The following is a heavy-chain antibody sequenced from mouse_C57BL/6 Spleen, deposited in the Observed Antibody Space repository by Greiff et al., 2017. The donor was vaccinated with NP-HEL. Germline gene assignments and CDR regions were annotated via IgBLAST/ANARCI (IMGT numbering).Heavy chain of an antibody. J-gene: IGHJ1*03. CDR3: ARSNYYGSSFYWYFDV. CDR2: IDPNSGGT. Sequence: QVQLQQPGAELVKPGASVKLSCKASGYTFTSYWMHWVKQRPGRGLEWIGRIDPNSGGTTYNEKFKNKATLTVDKPSSTAYMQRSSLTSEDSAVYYCARSNYYGSSFYWYFDVWGTGTTVTVSS. CDR1: GYTFTSYW. D-gene: IGHD1-1*01. V-gene: IGHV1-72*01.